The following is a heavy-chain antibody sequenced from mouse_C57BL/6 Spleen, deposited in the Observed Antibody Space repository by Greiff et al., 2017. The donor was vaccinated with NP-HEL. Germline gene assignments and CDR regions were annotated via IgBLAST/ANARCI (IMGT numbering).Heavy chain of an antibody. CDR1: GYTFPSYW. CDR3: AREGKNWFAY. V-gene: IGHV1-52*01. J-gene: IGHJ3*01. Sequence: QVQLQQPGAELVRPGSSVKLSCKASGYTFPSYWLHWVKPSPLHGLEWIGYIDPSDCDTHYNQKFKDKATLTVDKSSSTAYMQLSSLTSEDSGVYYCAREGKNWFAYWGQGTRVTVSA. CDR2: IDPSDCDT.